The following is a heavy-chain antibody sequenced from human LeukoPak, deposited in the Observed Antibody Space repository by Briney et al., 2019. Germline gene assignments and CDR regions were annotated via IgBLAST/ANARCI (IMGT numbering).Heavy chain of an antibody. CDR1: GGSISSTNYY. CDR3: ARDLSSEVSFDI. D-gene: IGHD6-25*01. CDR2: IYTSGST. J-gene: IGHJ3*02. Sequence: SETLSLTCTVSGGSISSTNYYWSWIRQPAGKGLEWIGRIYTSGSTNYNPSLKSRVTISVDTSKNQFSLKLSSVTAADTAVYYCARDLSSEVSFDIWGQGTMVTVSS. V-gene: IGHV4-61*02.